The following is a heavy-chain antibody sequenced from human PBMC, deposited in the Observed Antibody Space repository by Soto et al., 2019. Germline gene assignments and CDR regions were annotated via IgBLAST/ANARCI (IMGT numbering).Heavy chain of an antibody. CDR3: XXXXXXXXXGXXV. V-gene: IGHV4-39*01. Sequence: QLQLQESGPGLVKASETLSPTCTVSGGSISSSSYXXXWNRQPPGMGLAWIGSIYYSGSTCYSPXXXXXXXISXXTXXXXXXXXXXXXXXXXXXXXXXXXXXXXXXXGXXVWGQXTTVXVSS. CDR2: IYYSGST. D-gene: IGHD2-21*01. CDR1: GGSISSSSYX. J-gene: IGHJ6*02.